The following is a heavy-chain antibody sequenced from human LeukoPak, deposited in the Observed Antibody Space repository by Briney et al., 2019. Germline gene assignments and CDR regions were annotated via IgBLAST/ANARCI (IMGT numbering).Heavy chain of an antibody. CDR1: GYSFTSYW. CDR2: IYPGDSDT. J-gene: IGHJ4*02. Sequence: GESLKISCKGSGYSFTSYWIGWVRQMPGKGLEWVGIIYPGDSDTRYSPSFQGQVTISADKSISTAYLQWSSLKASGTAMYYCARHYGTGSPKPRYFDYWGQGTLVTVSS. CDR3: ARHYGTGSPKPRYFDY. V-gene: IGHV5-51*01. D-gene: IGHD3-10*01.